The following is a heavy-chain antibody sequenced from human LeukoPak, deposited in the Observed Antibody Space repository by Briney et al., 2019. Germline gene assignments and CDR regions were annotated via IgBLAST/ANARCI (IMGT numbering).Heavy chain of an antibody. V-gene: IGHV3-74*01. CDR3: ARDRRIAAASIGMDY. CDR2: INSDGSST. CDR1: GFTFSSYW. J-gene: IGHJ4*02. D-gene: IGHD6-13*01. Sequence: GGSLRLSCAASGFTFSSYWMHWVRQAPGKGLVWVSRINSDGSSTSYADSVKGRFTISRDNAKNTLYLQMNSLRAEDTAVYYCARDRRIAAASIGMDYWGQGTLVTVSS.